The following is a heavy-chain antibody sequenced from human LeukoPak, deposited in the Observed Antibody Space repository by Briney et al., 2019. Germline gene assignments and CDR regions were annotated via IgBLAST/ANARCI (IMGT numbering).Heavy chain of an antibody. Sequence: GGSLRLSCVASGYIFSTCGMHWVRQAPGKGLEWVAVIWYDGSDKYYADSVKGRLTISRDNSKNTLYLQMNSLTAEDTAVYYCAKDNGIAARYYDYWGQGTLVTVSS. CDR3: AKDNGIAARYYDY. J-gene: IGHJ4*02. V-gene: IGHV3-33*06. CDR2: IWYDGSDK. D-gene: IGHD6-6*01. CDR1: GYIFSTCG.